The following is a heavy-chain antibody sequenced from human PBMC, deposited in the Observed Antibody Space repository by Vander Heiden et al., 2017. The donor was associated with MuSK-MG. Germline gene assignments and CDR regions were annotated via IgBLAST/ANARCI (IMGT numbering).Heavy chain of an antibody. Sequence: EVQLLQSGGGLVQPGGSLRLSCVASGFTFDTDAMTWVRQGPGKGLEWVSVITGNGRTIYYADSVKGRFTISRDNSKKTLYLQMNSLRAEDTAVYYCANYCSTTSCYPFHHWGQGTLVTVSS. CDR2: ITGNGRTI. J-gene: IGHJ1*01. V-gene: IGHV3-23*01. CDR3: ANYCSTTSCYPFHH. D-gene: IGHD2-2*01. CDR1: GFTFDTDA.